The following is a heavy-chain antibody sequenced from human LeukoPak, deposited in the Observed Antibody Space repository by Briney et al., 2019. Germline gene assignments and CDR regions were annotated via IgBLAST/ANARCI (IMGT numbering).Heavy chain of an antibody. J-gene: IGHJ5*02. CDR2: IIPIFGIA. D-gene: IGHD5-12*01. CDR3: ALDIVATIGQYNWFDP. Sequence: ASVKVSCKASGGTFSSYAISWVRQAPGQGLEWMGRIIPIFGIANYAQKFQGRVTITTDESTSTAYMELSSLRSEDTAVYYCALDIVATIGQYNWFDPWGQGTLVTVSS. CDR1: GGTFSSYA. V-gene: IGHV1-69*05.